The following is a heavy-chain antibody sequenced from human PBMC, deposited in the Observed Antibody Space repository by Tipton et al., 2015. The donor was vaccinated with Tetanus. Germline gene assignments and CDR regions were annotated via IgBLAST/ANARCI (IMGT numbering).Heavy chain of an antibody. CDR1: GFTFSTYP. V-gene: IGHV3-64*01. CDR2: ILGDGSNP. D-gene: IGHD3-9*01. CDR3: SRWPFD. J-gene: IGHJ4*02. Sequence: SLRLSCAASGFTFSTYPMHWVRQAPGKGLEFVSSILGDGSNPFYANSVKGRFTISRDNSKNMLYLQMDSLRREDMAVYFCSRWPFDWGQGSRVTVSS.